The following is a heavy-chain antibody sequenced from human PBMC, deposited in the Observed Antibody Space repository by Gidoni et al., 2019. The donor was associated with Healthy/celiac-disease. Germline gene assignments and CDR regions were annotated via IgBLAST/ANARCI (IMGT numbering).Heavy chain of an antibody. Sequence: EVQLVESGGGLVQPGGSLRLSCAASGFTFSSYWMSWVRQAPGKGLEWVDNIKQDGREKYYVDSVKGRFTISRDNAKNSLYLQMNSLRAEDTAVYYCARETYCTNGVCYPLGFDYWGQGTLVTVSS. J-gene: IGHJ4*02. CDR2: IKQDGREK. D-gene: IGHD2-8*01. CDR1: GFTFSSYW. CDR3: ARETYCTNGVCYPLGFDY. V-gene: IGHV3-7*03.